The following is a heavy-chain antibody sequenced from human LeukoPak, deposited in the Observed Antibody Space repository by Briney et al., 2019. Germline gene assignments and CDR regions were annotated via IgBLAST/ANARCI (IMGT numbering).Heavy chain of an antibody. CDR1: GFTFSTYA. D-gene: IGHD3-22*01. V-gene: IGHV3-48*04. Sequence: GSLRLSCEASGFTFSTYAMSWVRQAPGKGLEWVSYIGNDGRMMYYADSVKGRFTISRDSAKNSLYLQMNSLGADDTAVYYCARDASHFDSSGYFHNYYYGMDVWGQGTTVTVSS. J-gene: IGHJ6*02. CDR3: ARDASHFDSSGYFHNYYYGMDV. CDR2: IGNDGRMM.